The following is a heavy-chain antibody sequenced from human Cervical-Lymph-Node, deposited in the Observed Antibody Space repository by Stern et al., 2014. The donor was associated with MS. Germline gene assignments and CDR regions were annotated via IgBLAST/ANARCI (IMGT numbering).Heavy chain of an antibody. V-gene: IGHV1-69*01. Sequence: VQLVESGAEVKRPGSSVTVSCKSSGDTFSDHSLSWVRRAPGHGLEWVGGIITLFGAADYAPMLPGSVTVTAAECPTTACMAMRSLRSEDTAMYYCARGAYCGGYCYWGWFDSWGQGTLVTVSS. CDR2: IITLFGAA. J-gene: IGHJ5*01. D-gene: IGHD2-21*02. CDR1: GDTFSDHS. CDR3: ARGAYCGGYCYWGWFDS.